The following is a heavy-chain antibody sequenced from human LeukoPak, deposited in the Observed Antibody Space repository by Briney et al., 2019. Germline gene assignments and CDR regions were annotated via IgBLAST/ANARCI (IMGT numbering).Heavy chain of an antibody. V-gene: IGHV4-59*01. CDR2: IFYSGST. Sequence: PSETLSLTCTVSGGSISPYYWSWIRQPPGKRLEWIGYIFYSGSTNYNPFLKSRVTISVDTSKNQFSLNLNSVTAADTAVYYCARDRHIVPLSYYYMDVWGKGTTVTVSS. D-gene: IGHD5-12*01. J-gene: IGHJ6*03. CDR3: ARDRHIVPLSYYYMDV. CDR1: GGSISPYY.